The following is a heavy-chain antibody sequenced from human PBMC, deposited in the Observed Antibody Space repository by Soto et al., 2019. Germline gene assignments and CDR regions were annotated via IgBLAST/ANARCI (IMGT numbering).Heavy chain of an antibody. CDR3: AKGYGWS. D-gene: IGHD1-20*01. V-gene: IGHV3-30*18. J-gene: IGHJ5*02. Sequence: VQLVESGGGVVQPGRSLRLSCAASGFTFSSYGMHWVRQAPGKGLEWVAVISYDGSNKYYADSVKGRFTISRDNSKNTLYLQMNSLRAEDTAVYYCAKGYGWSWGQGTLVTVSS. CDR2: ISYDGSNK. CDR1: GFTFSSYG.